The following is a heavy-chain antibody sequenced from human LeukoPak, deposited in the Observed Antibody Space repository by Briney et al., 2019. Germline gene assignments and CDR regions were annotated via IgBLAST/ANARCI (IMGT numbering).Heavy chain of an antibody. CDR2: ISYDGSNK. V-gene: IGHV3-30-3*01. CDR3: ARELQTRTYYYYGMDV. D-gene: IGHD1-1*01. Sequence: GRSLRLSCAASGFTFSSYAMPWVRQAPGKGLEWVAVISYDGSNKYYADSVKGRFTISRDNSKNTLYLQMNSLRAEDTAVYYCARELQTRTYYYYGMDVWGQGTTVTVSS. J-gene: IGHJ6*02. CDR1: GFTFSSYA.